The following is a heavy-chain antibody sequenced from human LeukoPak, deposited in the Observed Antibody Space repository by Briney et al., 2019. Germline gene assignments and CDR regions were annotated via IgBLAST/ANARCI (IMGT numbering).Heavy chain of an antibody. CDR3: ARDPYDSSGYYFDY. D-gene: IGHD3-22*01. CDR1: GYTFTGYY. CDR2: INPNSGGT. J-gene: IGHJ4*02. V-gene: IGHV1-2*02. Sequence: ASVKVSCKASGYTFTGYYMHLVRQAPGQGLEWMGWINPNSGGTNYAQKFQGRVTMTRDTPISTAYMELSRLRSDDTAVYYCARDPYDSSGYYFDYWGQGTLVTVSS.